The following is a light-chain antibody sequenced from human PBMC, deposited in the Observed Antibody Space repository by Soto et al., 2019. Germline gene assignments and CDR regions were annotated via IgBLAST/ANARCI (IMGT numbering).Light chain of an antibody. CDR2: DAA. CDR3: QKYDNVPFT. J-gene: IGKJ3*01. Sequence: DIQMTQSPDSLSASVGDRVTITCQASHDITNYVNWYQQKPGRAPRLLIYDAANLATGVPSRFSGSGSATDFTFTIASLQPADVGIYYCQKYDNVPFTFGPGTKVNIK. CDR1: HDITNY. V-gene: IGKV1-33*01.